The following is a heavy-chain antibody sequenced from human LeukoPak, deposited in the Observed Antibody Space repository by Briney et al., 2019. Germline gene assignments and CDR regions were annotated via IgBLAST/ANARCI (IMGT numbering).Heavy chain of an antibody. J-gene: IGHJ3*02. Sequence: SQTLSLTCTVSGGSISSGGYYWSWIRQPPGKGLEWIGYIYYSGSTNYNPSLKSRVTISVDTSKNQFSLKLSSVTAADTAVYYCARELGYYDSITVSAFDIWGQGTMVTVSS. D-gene: IGHD3-22*01. CDR1: GGSISSGGYY. CDR2: IYYSGST. CDR3: ARELGYYDSITVSAFDI. V-gene: IGHV4-61*08.